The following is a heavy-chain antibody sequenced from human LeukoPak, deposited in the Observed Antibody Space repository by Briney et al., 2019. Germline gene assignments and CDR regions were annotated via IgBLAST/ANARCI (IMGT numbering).Heavy chain of an antibody. Sequence: SETLSLTCTVSGGSVSSGIYYWSWIRQPPGKGLEWIGYIYCSGSTNYNPSLKSRVTISVDTSKNQFSLKLSSVTAADTAVYYCAREGSGSSWYYTAYYFDYWGQGTLVTVSS. J-gene: IGHJ4*02. CDR3: AREGSGSSWYYTAYYFDY. CDR1: GGSVSSGIYY. CDR2: IYCSGST. D-gene: IGHD6-13*01. V-gene: IGHV4-61*01.